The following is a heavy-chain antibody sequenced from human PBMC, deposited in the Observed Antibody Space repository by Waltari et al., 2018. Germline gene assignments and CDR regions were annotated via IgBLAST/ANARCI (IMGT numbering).Heavy chain of an antibody. D-gene: IGHD6-6*01. CDR1: GGSFSGYY. V-gene: IGHV4-34*01. J-gene: IGHJ4*02. CDR3: ARSGLPQARSATFGY. Sequence: QVQLQQWGAGLLKPSETLSLTCAVYGGSFSGYYWSWIRQPPGKGLEWFGEIDHSGSTNYNPSLKSRVTISVDTSKNQFSLKLSSVTAADTAVYYCARSGLPQARSATFGYWGQGTLVTVSS. CDR2: IDHSGST.